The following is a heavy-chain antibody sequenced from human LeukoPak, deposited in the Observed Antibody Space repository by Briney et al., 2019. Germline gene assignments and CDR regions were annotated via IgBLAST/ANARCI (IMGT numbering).Heavy chain of an antibody. Sequence: SVKVSCTASGGTFSSYAISWVRQAPGQGLEWMGGIIPIFGTANYAQKFQGRVTITADKSTSTAYMELSSLRSEDTAVYYCARAEGEIYYRSGSNNWFDPWGQGTLVTVSS. J-gene: IGHJ5*02. CDR1: GGTFSSYA. D-gene: IGHD3-10*01. V-gene: IGHV1-69*06. CDR3: ARAEGEIYYRSGSNNWFDP. CDR2: IIPIFGTA.